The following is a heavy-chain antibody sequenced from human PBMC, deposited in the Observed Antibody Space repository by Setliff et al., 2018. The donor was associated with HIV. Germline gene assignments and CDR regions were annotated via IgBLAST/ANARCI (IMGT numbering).Heavy chain of an antibody. CDR3: ARGGPMAVRGPGWFDP. CDR1: GGTFSSYA. D-gene: IGHD3-10*01. CDR2: IIPIHGIA. J-gene: IGHJ5*02. Sequence: SVKVSCKASGGTFSSYAISWVRQAPGQGLEWMGGIIPIHGIANYAQKFQGRVTTTADKSTSTAYMELSSLRSEDTAVYYCARGGPMAVRGPGWFDPWGQGTLVTVSS. V-gene: IGHV1-69*10.